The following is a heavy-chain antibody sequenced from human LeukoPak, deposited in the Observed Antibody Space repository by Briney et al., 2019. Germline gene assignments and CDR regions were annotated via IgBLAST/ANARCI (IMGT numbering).Heavy chain of an antibody. CDR1: GFIVSSDF. D-gene: IGHD4-17*01. CDR2: LYSGGIT. J-gene: IGHJ4*02. V-gene: IGHV3-66*04. Sequence: GGSLRLSCAASGFIVSSDFMIWVRQAPGRGLEWVSILYSGGITYYAGSVKGRFTISRDNSKNTLYLQMNSLRAEDTALYYCARQLVTTVTTYQVSWGQGTLVTVSS. CDR3: ARQLVTTVTTYQVS.